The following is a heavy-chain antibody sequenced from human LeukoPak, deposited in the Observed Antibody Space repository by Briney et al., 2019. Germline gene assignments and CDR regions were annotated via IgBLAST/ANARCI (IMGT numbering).Heavy chain of an antibody. CDR1: GFTFSDYY. Sequence: GGSLRLSCAASGFTFSDYYMSWIRQAPGKGLAWVSYISRIGSTIYYADSVKGRFTISRDNAKNSLYLQMNSLRAEDTAVYYCARGHSSSWINYYYYYYMDVWGKGTTVTISS. CDR2: ISRIGSTI. D-gene: IGHD6-13*01. CDR3: ARGHSSSWINYYYYYYMDV. V-gene: IGHV3-11*01. J-gene: IGHJ6*03.